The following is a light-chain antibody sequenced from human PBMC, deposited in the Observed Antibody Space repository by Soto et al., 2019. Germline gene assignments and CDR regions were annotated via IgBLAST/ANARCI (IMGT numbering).Light chain of an antibody. J-gene: IGKJ4*01. Sequence: DIQISQSPSSLSASVADRVTITCRASQSISSYLNWYQQKPGKAPKLLIYAASSLQSGVPSRFSGSGSGTDFTLTISSLQPEDFATYYCQQSYSTPLTFGGGTKVDIK. V-gene: IGKV1-39*01. CDR3: QQSYSTPLT. CDR1: QSISSY. CDR2: AAS.